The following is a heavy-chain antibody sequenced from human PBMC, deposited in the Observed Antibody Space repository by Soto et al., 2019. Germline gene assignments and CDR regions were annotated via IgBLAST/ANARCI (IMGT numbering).Heavy chain of an antibody. CDR2: IYYSGST. Sequence: SETLSLTCTVSGGSISSYYWSWIRQPPGKGLEWIGYIYYSGSTNYNPSLKSRVTISVDTSKNQFSLKLSSVTAADTAVYYCARVSGQEWLSPLGLYYYYMDVWGKGTTVTVSS. CDR3: ARVSGQEWLSPLGLYYYYMDV. CDR1: GGSISSYY. D-gene: IGHD3-3*01. V-gene: IGHV4-59*01. J-gene: IGHJ6*03.